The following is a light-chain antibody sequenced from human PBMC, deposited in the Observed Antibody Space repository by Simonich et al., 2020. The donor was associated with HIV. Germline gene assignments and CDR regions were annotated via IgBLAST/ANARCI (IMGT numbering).Light chain of an antibody. Sequence: EIVMAQSPATLSVSPGERATLSCRASQSVSSNLAWYQQKPGQAPRLLIYGASTRATGIPARFSGSGYGTEFTLTISSMQSEDFAVYYCQQYNNWPLFFGQGTKVEIK. J-gene: IGKJ2*01. V-gene: IGKV3-15*01. CDR1: QSVSSN. CDR3: QQYNNWPLF. CDR2: GAS.